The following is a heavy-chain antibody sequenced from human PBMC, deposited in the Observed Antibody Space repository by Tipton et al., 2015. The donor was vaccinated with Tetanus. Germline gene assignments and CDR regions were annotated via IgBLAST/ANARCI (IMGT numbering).Heavy chain of an antibody. Sequence: TLSLTCTVSGGSISSSSYYWGWIRQPPGKGLEWIGSIYYSGSTYYNPSLKSRVTISVDTSKNQFPLKLSSVTAADTAVYYCASPYGDYVWYFDLWGRGTLVTVSS. CDR2: IYYSGST. D-gene: IGHD4-17*01. J-gene: IGHJ2*01. CDR1: GGSISSSSYY. CDR3: ASPYGDYVWYFDL. V-gene: IGHV4-39*01.